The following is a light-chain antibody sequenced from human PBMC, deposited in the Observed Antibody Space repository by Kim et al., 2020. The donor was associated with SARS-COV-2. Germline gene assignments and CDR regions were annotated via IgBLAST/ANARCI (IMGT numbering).Light chain of an antibody. CDR1: QSVSSSY. Sequence: EIVLTQSPGTLSLSPGERATLSCRASQSVSSSYLAWYQQKPGQAPRLLIYRASSRATVIPDRFSGSGSGTDFTLTISRLEPEDFAVYYWQQYSNSRTFGQGTKVDIK. CDR3: QQYSNSRT. CDR2: RAS. V-gene: IGKV3-20*01. J-gene: IGKJ1*01.